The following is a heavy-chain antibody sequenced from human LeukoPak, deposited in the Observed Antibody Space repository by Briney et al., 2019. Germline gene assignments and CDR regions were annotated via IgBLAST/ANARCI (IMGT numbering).Heavy chain of an antibody. CDR1: GGSISSGGYS. V-gene: IGHV4-30-2*01. J-gene: IGHJ5*02. CDR2: IYHSGST. Sequence: SETLSLTCAVSGGSISSGGYSWSWIRQPPGKGLEWIGYIYHSGSTYYNPSLKSRVTISVDRSKNQFSLKLSSVTAADTAVYYCAREIAPRWFDPWGQGTLVTVSS. CDR3: AREIAPRWFDP. D-gene: IGHD6-13*01.